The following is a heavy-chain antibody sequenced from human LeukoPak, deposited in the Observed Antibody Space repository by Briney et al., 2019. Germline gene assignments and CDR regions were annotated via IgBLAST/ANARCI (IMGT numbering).Heavy chain of an antibody. CDR1: GFTFSSYA. CDR2: FSGSGGSI. V-gene: IGHV3-23*01. D-gene: IGHD2-15*01. Sequence: GGSLRLSCAASGFTFSSYAMSWVRQAPGKGLEWVSTFSGSGGSIYYADSVKGRFTISRDNAKNSLYLQMNSLRAEDTAVYYCAKDIDVCSGGSCYSFDYWGQGTLVTVSS. J-gene: IGHJ4*02. CDR3: AKDIDVCSGGSCYSFDY.